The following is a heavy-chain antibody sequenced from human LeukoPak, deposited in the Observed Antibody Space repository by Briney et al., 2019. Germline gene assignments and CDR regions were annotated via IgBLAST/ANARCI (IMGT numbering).Heavy chain of an antibody. V-gene: IGHV4-38-2*01. CDR1: GYSISSGYY. D-gene: IGHD4-17*01. CDR3: AKGETVTTSPFDH. J-gene: IGHJ4*02. CDR2: IYQSGST. Sequence: SETLSLTCAVSGYSISSGYYWGWIRQPPGKGLEWIGSIYQSGSTNYNPSLKSRVTISVDTSKSQFSLRLTSVTAADTAVYYCAKGETVTTSPFDHWGQGLLVTVSS.